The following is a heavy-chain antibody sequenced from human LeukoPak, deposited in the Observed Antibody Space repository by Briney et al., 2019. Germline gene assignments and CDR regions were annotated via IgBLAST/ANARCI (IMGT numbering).Heavy chain of an antibody. Sequence: SETLSLTCTVSGGSISSSSYYWGWIRQPPGKGLEWIGSIYYSGSTYYNPSLKSRVTISVNTSKNQFSMKLSSVTAADTAVYYCARHDGATIFDYWGQGTLVTVSS. CDR3: ARHDGATIFDY. D-gene: IGHD5-24*01. J-gene: IGHJ4*02. CDR2: IYYSGST. CDR1: GGSISSSSYY. V-gene: IGHV4-39*01.